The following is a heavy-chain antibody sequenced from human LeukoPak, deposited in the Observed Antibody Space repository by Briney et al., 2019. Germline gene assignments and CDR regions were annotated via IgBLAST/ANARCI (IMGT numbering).Heavy chain of an antibody. D-gene: IGHD1-26*01. J-gene: IGHJ5*02. V-gene: IGHV1-69*13. CDR1: GGTFTSYA. CDR3: ARKLRLGGNWFDP. Sequence: SVKVSCKTSGGTFTSYAITWARQAPGQGLEWMGKIIPISGTTNYAQKFQGRVTFTADESTSTAYMELSSLRSEDTALYYCARKLRLGGNWFDPWGQGTLVTVSS. CDR2: IIPISGTT.